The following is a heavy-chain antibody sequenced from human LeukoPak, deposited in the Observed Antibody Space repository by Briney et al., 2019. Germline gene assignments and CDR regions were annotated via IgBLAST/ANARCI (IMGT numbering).Heavy chain of an antibody. J-gene: IGHJ5*02. CDR1: GFTFSSYG. CDR2: ISGSGGST. Sequence: GGSLRLSCAASGFTFSSYGMSWVRQAPGKGLEWVSSISGSGGSTYYTDSVKGRFTISRDNSKNTLCLQMNSLRAEDSAIYYCVKGGYSSSWYAAHPWGQGTLVTVSS. V-gene: IGHV3-23*01. D-gene: IGHD6-13*01. CDR3: VKGGYSSSWYAAHP.